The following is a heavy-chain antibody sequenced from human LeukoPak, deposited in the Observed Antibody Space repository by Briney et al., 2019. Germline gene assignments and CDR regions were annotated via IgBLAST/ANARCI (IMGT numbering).Heavy chain of an antibody. D-gene: IGHD2-15*01. J-gene: IGHJ5*02. CDR1: GGSISSSSYY. V-gene: IGHV4-39*01. CDR2: IYYSGST. Sequence: SETLSLTCTVSGGSISSSSYYWGWIRQPPGKGLEWIGSIYYSGSTYYNPSLKSRVTISVDTSKNQFSLKVSSVTAADTAVYYCARHGAYCTGGSCNRFDPWGQGTLVTVSS. CDR3: ARHGAYCTGGSCNRFDP.